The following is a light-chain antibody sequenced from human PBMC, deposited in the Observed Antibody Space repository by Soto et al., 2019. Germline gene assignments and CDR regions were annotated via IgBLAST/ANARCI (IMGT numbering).Light chain of an antibody. J-gene: IGKJ5*01. Sequence: MMMTQSPATLSVSPGERVTLSCRTSHSVNSHVAWYQQKPGQAPRLLLYGASTRATGIPVRFSGSGFGTEFPLPSSSIQSEDFAVYFCQPYKKSPLFGQGTRLDI. CDR3: QPYKKSPL. CDR2: GAS. V-gene: IGKV3-15*01. CDR1: HSVNSH.